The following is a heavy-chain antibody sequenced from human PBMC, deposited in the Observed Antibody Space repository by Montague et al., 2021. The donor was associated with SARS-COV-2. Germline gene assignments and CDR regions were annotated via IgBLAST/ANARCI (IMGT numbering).Heavy chain of an antibody. CDR1: GDSVSRNNPA. CDR2: TYYGSSWNT. CDR3: ARDWNYAFDI. Sequence: CAISGDSVSRNNPAWNWIRQSPSRGLEWLGRTYYGSSWNTDYAVSVKSRITISPDTSKNQFSLHLNSVTPEDTAVYYCARDWNYAFDIWSQGTMVTVSS. D-gene: IGHD1-7*01. J-gene: IGHJ3*02. V-gene: IGHV6-1*01.